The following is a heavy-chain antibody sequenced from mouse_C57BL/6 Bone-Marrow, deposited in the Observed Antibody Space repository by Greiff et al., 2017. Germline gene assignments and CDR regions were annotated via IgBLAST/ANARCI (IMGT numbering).Heavy chain of an antibody. CDR1: GYTFTSYG. CDR2: IYPRSGNT. Sequence: QVQLQQSGAELARPGASVKPSCKASGYTFTSYGISWVKQRTGQGLEWIGEIYPRSGNTYYNEKFKGKATLTADKSSSTAYMELRSLTSEDSAVYFCARLGPHYYGSSWYFDVWGTGTTVTVSS. V-gene: IGHV1-81*01. D-gene: IGHD1-1*01. J-gene: IGHJ1*03. CDR3: ARLGPHYYGSSWYFDV.